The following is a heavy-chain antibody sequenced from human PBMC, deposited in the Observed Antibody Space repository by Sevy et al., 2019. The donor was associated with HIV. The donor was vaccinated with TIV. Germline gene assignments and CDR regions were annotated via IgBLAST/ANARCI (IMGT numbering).Heavy chain of an antibody. CDR1: GFTFSSYA. CDR2: LSYDGTNK. Sequence: GGSLRLSCAASGFTFSSYAMHWVRQAPGKGLEWVADLSYDGTNKYYADSVKGRFTISRDNSKKILYVQMNSLRGEDTAVYYCARDQHDYAGNVRTGWFDPWGQGTLVTVSS. J-gene: IGHJ5*02. D-gene: IGHD4-17*01. V-gene: IGHV3-30-3*01. CDR3: ARDQHDYAGNVRTGWFDP.